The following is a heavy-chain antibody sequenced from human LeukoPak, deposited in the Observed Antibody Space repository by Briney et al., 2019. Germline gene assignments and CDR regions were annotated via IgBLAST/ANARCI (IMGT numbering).Heavy chain of an antibody. Sequence: SETLSLTCTVSGGSITSTTYYWGWIRQPPGKGLEWIGSFYYSGSTSYNPSLKSRVTISADTSKNQFPLKLSSVTAADTAVYYCARPADYYGSGIRYWGQGTLVTVSS. D-gene: IGHD3-10*01. CDR2: FYYSGST. CDR3: ARPADYYGSGIRY. J-gene: IGHJ4*02. CDR1: GGSITSTTYY. V-gene: IGHV4-39*01.